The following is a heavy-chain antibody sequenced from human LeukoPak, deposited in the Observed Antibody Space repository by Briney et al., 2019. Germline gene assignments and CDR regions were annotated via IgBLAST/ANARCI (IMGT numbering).Heavy chain of an antibody. J-gene: IGHJ4*02. V-gene: IGHV1-69*02. Sequence: SVKVPCRASGGPLSSYPFNWVRQAPGQGLEWMGRIIPVVDLVNYAQRFQGRVTMTADKSTNTAYMELSSPKSDDTAVYYCASLTPTKGYWGQGTLVTVSS. D-gene: IGHD4-23*01. CDR1: GGPLSSYP. CDR2: IIPVVDLV. CDR3: ASLTPTKGY.